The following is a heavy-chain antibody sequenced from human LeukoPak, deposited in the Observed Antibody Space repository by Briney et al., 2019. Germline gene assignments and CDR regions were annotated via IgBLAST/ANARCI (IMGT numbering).Heavy chain of an antibody. CDR2: ISSSSSSI. Sequence: GGSLRLSCAASGFTFNDYAMHWVRQAPGKGLEWVSYISSSSSSIYHADSVKGRFTISRDNAKNSPYLQMNSLRAEDTAVYYCARGYSSGWYGDGGMLDNWFDPWGQGTLVTVSS. D-gene: IGHD6-19*01. J-gene: IGHJ5*02. CDR1: GFTFNDYA. CDR3: ARGYSSGWYGDGGMLDNWFDP. V-gene: IGHV3-48*04.